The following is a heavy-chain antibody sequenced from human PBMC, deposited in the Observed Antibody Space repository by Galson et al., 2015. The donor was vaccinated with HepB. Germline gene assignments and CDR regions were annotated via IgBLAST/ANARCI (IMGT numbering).Heavy chain of an antibody. V-gene: IGHV3-48*02. D-gene: IGHD1-14*01. Sequence: SLRLSCAASGFTFSDYSMNWVRQAPGEGLEWVSYISSSSGTIYNADSVKGRFTISRDNAKNSLYLQMNSLRDEDTAVYYCARVGQPHRRLDFWGQGTLVTVSS. CDR3: ARVGQPHRRLDF. CDR1: GFTFSDYS. J-gene: IGHJ4*02. CDR2: ISSSSGTI.